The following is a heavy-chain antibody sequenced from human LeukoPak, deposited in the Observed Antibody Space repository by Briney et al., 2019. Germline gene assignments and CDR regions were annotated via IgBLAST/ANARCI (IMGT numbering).Heavy chain of an antibody. CDR2: IKQDGSEK. CDR3: ARVQDYYDSSGYYLDY. Sequence: PGGSLRLSCAASGFTFSSYWMSWVRQAPGKGLEWVANIKQDGSEKYYVDSVKGRFTISRDNAKNSLYLQMNSLRAEDTAVYYCARVQDYYDSSGYYLDYWGQGTLVTVSS. D-gene: IGHD3-22*01. CDR1: GFTFSSYW. V-gene: IGHV3-7*04. J-gene: IGHJ4*02.